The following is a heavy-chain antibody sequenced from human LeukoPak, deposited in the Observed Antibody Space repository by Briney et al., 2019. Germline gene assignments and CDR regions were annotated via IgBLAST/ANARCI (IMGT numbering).Heavy chain of an antibody. CDR1: GASISGSGYY. V-gene: IGHV4-39*01. Sequence: PSETLSLTCTVSGASISGSGYYWGWIRQPPGKGLEWIGSIYYSGSTYYNPSLKSRVTISVDTSKSQFSLKLSSVTAADTAVYYCARRRRDGYSRYFDYWGQGTLVTVSS. CDR3: ARRRRDGYSRYFDY. J-gene: IGHJ4*02. CDR2: IYYSGST. D-gene: IGHD5-24*01.